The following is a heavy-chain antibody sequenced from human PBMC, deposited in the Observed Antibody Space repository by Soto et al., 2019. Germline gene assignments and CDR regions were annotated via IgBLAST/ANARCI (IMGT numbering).Heavy chain of an antibody. J-gene: IGHJ4*02. CDR3: ARDPVQDGYNLFYFDY. Sequence: VGSLRLSCAASGFTFSSYAMHLVRQAPGKGLEWVAVISYDGSNKYYADSVKGRFTISRDNSKNTLYLQMNSLRAEDTAVYYCARDPVQDGYNLFYFDYWGQGTLVTVSS. CDR2: ISYDGSNK. V-gene: IGHV3-30-3*01. CDR1: GFTFSSYA. D-gene: IGHD5-12*01.